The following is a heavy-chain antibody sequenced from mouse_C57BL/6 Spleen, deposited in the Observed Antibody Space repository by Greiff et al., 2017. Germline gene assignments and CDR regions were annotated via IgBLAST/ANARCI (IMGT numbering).Heavy chain of an antibody. CDR1: GYTFTSYD. D-gene: IGHD1-1*01. CDR2: IYPRDGST. J-gene: IGHJ2*01. CDR3: ARSKGTTVVDYFDY. V-gene: IGHV1-85*01. Sequence: VQVVESGPELVKPGASVKLSCKASGYTFTSYDINWVKQRPGQGLEWIGWIYPRDGSTKYNEKFMGKATLTVDTSSSTAYMELHSLTSEDSAVYFGARSKGTTVVDYFDYWGQGTTLTVSS.